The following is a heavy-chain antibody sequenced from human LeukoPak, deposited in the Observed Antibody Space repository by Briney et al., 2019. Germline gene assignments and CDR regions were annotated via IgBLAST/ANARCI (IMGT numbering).Heavy chain of an antibody. J-gene: IGHJ6*03. CDR1: GYSFSSYW. V-gene: IGHV5-51*01. CDR3: ARRSHPSYYYYMDA. Sequence: GESLKISCKGSGYSFSSYWIGWVRQMPGKGLAWMGIIYPGDSDTRYSPSFQGQVTISADKSISTAYLQWSSLKASDTAMYYCARRSHPSYYYYMDAWGKGTTVTVSS. CDR2: IYPGDSDT.